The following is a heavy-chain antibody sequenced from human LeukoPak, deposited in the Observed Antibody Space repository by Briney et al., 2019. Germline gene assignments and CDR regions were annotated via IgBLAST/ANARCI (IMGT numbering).Heavy chain of an antibody. CDR3: AREDGIVGASSAFDI. CDR2: INGRSNYI. Sequence: GGSLRLSCAASGFTFSTYSMNWVRQAPGKGLEWVSSINGRSNYIYYADSVKGRFTISRDNAQSSLFLQMNSLRAEDTAVYYCAREDGIVGASSAFDIWGLGTMATVSS. V-gene: IGHV3-21*01. D-gene: IGHD1-26*01. CDR1: GFTFSTYS. J-gene: IGHJ3*02.